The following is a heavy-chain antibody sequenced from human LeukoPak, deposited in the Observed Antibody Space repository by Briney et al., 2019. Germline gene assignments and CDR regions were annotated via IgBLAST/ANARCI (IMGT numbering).Heavy chain of an antibody. CDR3: ARVNINNWHSCDY. Sequence: GGSLRLSCAVSGFTFRTYWMHWVRQVPGEGLVWVSRINEDGSITNYADSVKGRFSISRDNAKNTLYLQMNSLRAEDTAVYYCARVNINNWHSCDYWGQGTLVTVSS. D-gene: IGHD1-1*01. CDR1: GFTFRTYW. J-gene: IGHJ4*02. V-gene: IGHV3-74*01. CDR2: INEDGSIT.